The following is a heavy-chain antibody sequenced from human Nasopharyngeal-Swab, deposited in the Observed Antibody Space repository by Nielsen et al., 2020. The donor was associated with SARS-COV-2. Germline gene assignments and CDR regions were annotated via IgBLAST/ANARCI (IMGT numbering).Heavy chain of an antibody. V-gene: IGHV3-53*01. CDR1: GIFVSGNY. J-gene: IGHJ6*02. D-gene: IGHD3-10*01. CDR2: VYSGGST. CDR3: AREKGYQVLLDYYYHGLDV. Sequence: GGSLRLSCAASGIFVSGNYMNWVRQAPGMGLEWVSVVYSGGSTFYADSVKGRFTISRDNANNLLYLQMNSLRGEDTAEYYCAREKGYQVLLDYYYHGLDVWGHGTAVTVSS.